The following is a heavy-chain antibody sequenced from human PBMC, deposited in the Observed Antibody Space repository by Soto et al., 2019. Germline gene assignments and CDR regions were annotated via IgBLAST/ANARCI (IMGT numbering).Heavy chain of an antibody. J-gene: IGHJ4*02. Sequence: ASVKVSRKASGYTFTSYGISWVRQAPGQGLEWMGWISAYNGNTNYAQKLQGRVTMTTDTSTSTAYMELRSLRSDDTAVYYCARDKQIPSDGDYGAGNYWGQGTLVTVSS. D-gene: IGHD4-17*01. CDR3: ARDKQIPSDGDYGAGNY. CDR1: GYTFTSYG. V-gene: IGHV1-18*04. CDR2: ISAYNGNT.